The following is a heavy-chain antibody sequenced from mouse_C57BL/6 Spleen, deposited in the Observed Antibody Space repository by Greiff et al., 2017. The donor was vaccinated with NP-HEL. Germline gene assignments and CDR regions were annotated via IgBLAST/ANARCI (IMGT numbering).Heavy chain of an antibody. CDR2: ISSGGSYT. Sequence: EVKLMESGGDLVKPGGSLKLSCAASGFTFSSYGMSWVRQTPDKRLEWVATISSGGSYTYYPDSVKGRFTISRDNAKKTLYLQMSSLKSEDTAMYYCARPQTGTGNAMDYWGQGTSVTVSS. J-gene: IGHJ4*01. CDR3: ARPQTGTGNAMDY. CDR1: GFTFSSYG. D-gene: IGHD4-1*01. V-gene: IGHV5-6*01.